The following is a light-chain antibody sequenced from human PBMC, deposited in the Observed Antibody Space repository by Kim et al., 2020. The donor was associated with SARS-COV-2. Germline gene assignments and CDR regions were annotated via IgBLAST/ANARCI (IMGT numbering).Light chain of an antibody. CDR1: KLGDKY. J-gene: IGLJ3*02. CDR3: QAWDSSTAV. Sequence: VSPGQTSSITCSGDKLGDKYACWYQQKPGRSPVLVIYQDSKRPSGIPERFSGSNSGNTATLTISGTQAMDEADYYCQAWDSSTAVFGGGTQLTVL. CDR2: QDS. V-gene: IGLV3-1*01.